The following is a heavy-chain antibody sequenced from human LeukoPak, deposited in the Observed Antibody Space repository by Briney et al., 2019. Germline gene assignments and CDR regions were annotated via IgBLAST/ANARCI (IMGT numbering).Heavy chain of an antibody. J-gene: IGHJ4*02. Sequence: SETLSLTCTVSGYSISSGYYWGWIRQPPGKGLEWIGSIYHSGSTYYNPSLKSRVTISVDTSKNQFSLNLSSVTAADTAVYYCVRILNYYHSSGLDYWGQGTLVTVSS. CDR1: GYSISSGYY. V-gene: IGHV4-38-2*02. D-gene: IGHD3-22*01. CDR2: IYHSGST. CDR3: VRILNYYHSSGLDY.